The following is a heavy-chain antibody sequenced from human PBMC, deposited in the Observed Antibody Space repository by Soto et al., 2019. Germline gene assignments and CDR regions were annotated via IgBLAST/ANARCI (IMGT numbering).Heavy chain of an antibody. CDR1: GFTVSTDW. CDR3: VRENYYYGMDV. CDR2: IRGGGNT. Sequence: EVQLVESGGGLVQPGGSLRLSCAASGFTVSTDWMYWVRQAPGKGLEWVSVIRGGGNTYYADSVEGRFTISRDNSKNTVYLQMNSLRPEDTAVYYCVRENYYYGMDVWGQGTPVTVSS. V-gene: IGHV3-66*01. J-gene: IGHJ6*02.